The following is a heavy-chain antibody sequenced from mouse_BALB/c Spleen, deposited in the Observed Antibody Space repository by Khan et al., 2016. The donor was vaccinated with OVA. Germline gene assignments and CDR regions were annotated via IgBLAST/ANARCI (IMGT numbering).Heavy chain of an antibody. Sequence: EVQLQESGPELVRPGASVKISCKASGYSFTSYFMNWVMQSHGKSLEWIGRINPHIGETFYNQRFKDKATLTVDQSSSTAHMELRSLASEDSAVYYCTRSYRSDFDYWGQGTTLTVSS. CDR1: GYSFTSYF. D-gene: IGHD1-1*01. CDR2: INPHIGET. CDR3: TRSYRSDFDY. J-gene: IGHJ2*01. V-gene: IGHV1-20*02.